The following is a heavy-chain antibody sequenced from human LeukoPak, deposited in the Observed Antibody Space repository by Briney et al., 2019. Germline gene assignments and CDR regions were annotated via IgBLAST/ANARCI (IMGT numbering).Heavy chain of an antibody. CDR3: ARGKSRDDFWSGYYSYYYYYGMDV. J-gene: IGHJ6*02. CDR2: MNRNSGNT. D-gene: IGHD3-3*01. V-gene: IGHV1-8*02. Sequence: ASVKVSCKASGYTFTSYGISWVRQATGQGLEWMGWMNRNSGNTGYAQKFQGRVTMTRNTSISTAYMELSSLRSEDTAVYYCARGKSRDDFWSGYYSYYYYYGMDVWGQGTTVTVSS. CDR1: GYTFTSYG.